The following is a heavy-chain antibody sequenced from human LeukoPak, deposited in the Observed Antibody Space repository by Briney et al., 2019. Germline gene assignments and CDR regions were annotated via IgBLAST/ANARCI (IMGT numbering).Heavy chain of an antibody. CDR3: ARSLKRGYDFWSGYYKTPYCYYGMDV. CDR2: IYPGDSDT. V-gene: IGHV5-51*01. Sequence: GESLKISCKGSGYSFTSYWIGWVRQMPGKGLEWMGIIYPGDSDTRYSPSFQGQVTISADKSISTAYLQWSSLKASDTAMYYCARSLKRGYDFWSGYYKTPYCYYGMDVWGQGTTVTVSS. J-gene: IGHJ6*02. CDR1: GYSFTSYW. D-gene: IGHD3-3*01.